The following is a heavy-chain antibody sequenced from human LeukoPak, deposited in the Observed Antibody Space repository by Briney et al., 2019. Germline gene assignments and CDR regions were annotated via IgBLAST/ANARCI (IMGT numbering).Heavy chain of an antibody. V-gene: IGHV1-8*01. D-gene: IGHD3-10*01. CDR2: MNPNSGNT. CDR1: GYTFTSYD. CDR3: ARNSQGLLWFGVYGMDV. Sequence: ASVKVSCKASGYTFTSYDINWVRQATGQGLEWMGWMNPNSGNTGYAQKFQGRVTMTRNTSISTAYMELSSLRSEDTAVYYCARNSQGLLWFGVYGMDVWGQGTTVTVSS. J-gene: IGHJ6*02.